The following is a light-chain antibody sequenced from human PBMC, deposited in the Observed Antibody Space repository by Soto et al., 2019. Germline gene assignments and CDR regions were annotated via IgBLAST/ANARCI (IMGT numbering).Light chain of an antibody. Sequence: QSALTQPPSASGSPGQSVTISCTGTSSDVGGYNYVSWYQHHPGKAPKLIISEGSKRPSGVPDRFSGSKSGNTASLTVSGLQAEDEADYYCSSFAGNNNLVFGGGTKLTVL. CDR3: SSFAGNNNLV. J-gene: IGLJ2*01. V-gene: IGLV2-8*01. CDR2: EGS. CDR1: SSDVGGYNY.